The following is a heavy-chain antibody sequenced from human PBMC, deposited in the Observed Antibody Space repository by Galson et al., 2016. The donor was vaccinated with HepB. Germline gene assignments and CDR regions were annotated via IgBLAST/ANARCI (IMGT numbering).Heavy chain of an antibody. Sequence: STDYTGSVKGRFTISRDNSKNTLYLQMNSLRAEDTAVYYCAKAQGPHHQMYHYFDYWGQGTLVTVSS. CDR2: ST. CDR3: AKAQGPHHQMYHYFDY. D-gene: IGHD2-2*01. V-gene: IGHV3-23*01. J-gene: IGHJ4*02.